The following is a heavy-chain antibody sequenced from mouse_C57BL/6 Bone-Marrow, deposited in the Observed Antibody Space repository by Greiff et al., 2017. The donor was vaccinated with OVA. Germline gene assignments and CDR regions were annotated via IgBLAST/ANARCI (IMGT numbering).Heavy chain of an antibody. J-gene: IGHJ1*03. D-gene: IGHD1-1*01. CDR3: ARYGYYGSSYWYFDV. CDR1: GYTFTDYN. Sequence: VQLQQSGPELVKPGASVKIPCKASGYTFTDYNMDWVKQSHGKSLEWIGDINPNNGGTIYNQKFKGKATLTVDKSSSTAYMELRSLTSEDTAVYYCARYGYYGSSYWYFDVWGTGTTVTVSS. CDR2: INPNNGGT. V-gene: IGHV1-18*01.